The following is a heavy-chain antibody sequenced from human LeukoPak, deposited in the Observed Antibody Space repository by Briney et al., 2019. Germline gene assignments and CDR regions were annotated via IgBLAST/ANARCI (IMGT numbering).Heavy chain of an antibody. CDR1: GFTFNKYA. Sequence: PGGSLRLSCAASGFTFNKYAIHWARLAPGKGLEWVAVISNDGVTRIFANSVKGRFTISRDNWKNTLYLQLSSLRVEDTAVYYCVREGYYDSGGPFSGYFDYWGRGDLVTVSS. D-gene: IGHD3-22*01. CDR3: VREGYYDSGGPFSGYFDY. V-gene: IGHV3-30*04. J-gene: IGHJ4*02. CDR2: ISNDGVTR.